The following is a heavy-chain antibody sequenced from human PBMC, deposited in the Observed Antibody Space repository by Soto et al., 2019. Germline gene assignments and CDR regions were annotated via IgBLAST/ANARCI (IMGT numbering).Heavy chain of an antibody. Sequence: GGSLRLSCAASGFTFSSYGMHWVRQAPGKGLEWVAVISYDGSNKYYADSVKGRFTISRDNSKNTLYLQMNSLRAEDTAVYYCAKDESGYGVDYGMDVWGQGTTVTV. CDR1: GFTFSSYG. CDR2: ISYDGSNK. V-gene: IGHV3-30*18. CDR3: AKDESGYGVDYGMDV. J-gene: IGHJ6*02. D-gene: IGHD5-18*01.